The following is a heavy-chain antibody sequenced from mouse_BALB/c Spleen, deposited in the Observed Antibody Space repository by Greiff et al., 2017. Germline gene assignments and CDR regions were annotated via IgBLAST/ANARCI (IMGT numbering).Heavy chain of an antibody. D-gene: IGHD2-2*01. V-gene: IGHV5-4*02. Sequence: EVQVVESGGGLVKPGGSLKLSCAASGFTFSDYYMYWVRQTPEKRLEWVATISDGGSYTYYPDSVKGRFTISRDNAKNNLYLQMSSLKSEDTAMYYCASVYYGFSQGAMDYWGQGTSVTVSS. CDR3: ASVYYGFSQGAMDY. CDR2: ISDGGSYT. CDR1: GFTFSDYY. J-gene: IGHJ4*01.